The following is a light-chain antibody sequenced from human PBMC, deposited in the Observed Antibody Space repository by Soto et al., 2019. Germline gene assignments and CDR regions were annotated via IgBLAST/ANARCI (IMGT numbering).Light chain of an antibody. CDR2: AAS. CDR3: QQSYITPRLS. Sequence: DIQMTQSPSSLSASIGDKLTISCRANQSITHFLNWYQKKPGEVPKLLIYAASRLGSGVPSRFSGSGSGTDFALTINRLQPEDLATYYCQQSYITPRLSFGGGTKVDIK. CDR1: QSITHF. J-gene: IGKJ4*01. V-gene: IGKV1-39*01.